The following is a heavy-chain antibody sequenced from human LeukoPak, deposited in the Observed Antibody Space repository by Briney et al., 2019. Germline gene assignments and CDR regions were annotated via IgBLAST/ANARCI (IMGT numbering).Heavy chain of an antibody. CDR3: ARAVAVAGQIIDY. CDR2: INHSGST. V-gene: IGHV4-34*01. J-gene: IGHJ4*02. CDR1: GGSFSGYY. Sequence: SETLSLTCAVYGGSFSGYYWSWIRQPPGKGLEWIGEINHSGSTNYNPSLKSRVTISVDTSKNQFSLKLSSVTAADTAVYYCARAVAVAGQIIDYWGQGTLVTVSS. D-gene: IGHD6-19*01.